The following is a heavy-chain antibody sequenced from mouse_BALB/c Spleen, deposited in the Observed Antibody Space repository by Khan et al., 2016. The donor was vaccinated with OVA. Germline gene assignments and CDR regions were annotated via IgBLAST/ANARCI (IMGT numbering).Heavy chain of an antibody. CDR3: TRDRNEY. Sequence: QVQLKQSGAELAKPGASVKMSCKASGYTFTTYWMHWVKQRPGQGLEWIGYINPTSGYTDYNEKFKDRATLSADKSSSTAYMQLSSLTSEDSAVYYCTRDRNEYWGQGTTLTVSS. CDR1: GYTFTTYW. J-gene: IGHJ2*01. CDR2: INPTSGYT. V-gene: IGHV1-7*01.